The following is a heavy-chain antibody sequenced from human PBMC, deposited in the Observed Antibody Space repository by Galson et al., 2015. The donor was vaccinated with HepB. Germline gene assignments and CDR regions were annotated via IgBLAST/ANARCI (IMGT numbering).Heavy chain of an antibody. Sequence: SVKVSCKASGYTFTSYYMHWVRQAPGQGLEWMGIINPSGGSTSYAQKFQGRVTMTRDTSTSTVYMELSSLRSEDTAVYYCARELGYCSGGSCSDYYYYGMDVWGQGTTVTVSS. D-gene: IGHD2-15*01. V-gene: IGHV1-46*03. CDR2: INPSGGST. CDR3: ARELGYCSGGSCSDYYYYGMDV. CDR1: GYTFTSYY. J-gene: IGHJ6*02.